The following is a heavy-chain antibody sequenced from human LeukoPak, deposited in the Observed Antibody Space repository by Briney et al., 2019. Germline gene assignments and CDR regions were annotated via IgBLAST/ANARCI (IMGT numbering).Heavy chain of an antibody. CDR3: AKDYYDSSGYSHYFDY. CDR1: GFTFSGYG. V-gene: IGHV3-30*18. CDR2: ISYDGSNK. Sequence: GRSLRLSCAASGFTFSGYGMHWVRQAPGKGLEWVAVISYDGSNKYYADSVKGRFTISRDNSKNTLYLQMNSLRAEDTAVYYCAKDYYDSSGYSHYFDYWGQGTLVTVSS. D-gene: IGHD3-22*01. J-gene: IGHJ4*02.